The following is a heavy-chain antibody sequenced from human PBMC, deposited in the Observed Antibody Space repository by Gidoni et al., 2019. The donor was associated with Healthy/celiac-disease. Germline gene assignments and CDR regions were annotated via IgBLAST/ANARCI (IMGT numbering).Heavy chain of an antibody. D-gene: IGHD1-26*01. V-gene: IGHV4-38-2*02. CDR3: ARATDDVIMWELPAFDI. CDR1: GYSISSGYY. CDR2: IYHSGST. J-gene: IGHJ3*02. Sequence: QVQLQESGPGLVKPSETLSLTCTVSGYSISSGYYWGWIRQPPGKGLEWIGSIYHSGSTYYNPSLKSRVTISVDTSKNQFSLKLSSVTAADTAVYYCARATDDVIMWELPAFDIWGQGTMVTVSS.